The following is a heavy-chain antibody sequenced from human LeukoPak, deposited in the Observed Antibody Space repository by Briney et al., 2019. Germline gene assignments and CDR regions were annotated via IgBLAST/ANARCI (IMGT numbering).Heavy chain of an antibody. Sequence: GGSLRLSCTASGLTFYISCFNWVRQAPGKGLEWVASIGPTGSDRYHADSTKGRFTISRNNANNFLYLQMNSLRAEDTAVYYCATETNGRHYDYWGQGTLLTVSS. J-gene: IGHJ4*02. V-gene: IGHV3-21*06. CDR1: GLTFYISC. CDR3: ATETNGRHYDY. D-gene: IGHD1-14*01. CDR2: IGPTGSDR.